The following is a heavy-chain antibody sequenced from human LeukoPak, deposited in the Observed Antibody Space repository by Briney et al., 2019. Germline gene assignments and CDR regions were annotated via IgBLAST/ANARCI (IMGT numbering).Heavy chain of an antibody. CDR1: GFTFSSYG. Sequence: GGSLRLSCAASGFTFSSYGLHWVRQAPGKGLEWVAVISSDGNDYHYADSVKGRFTISRDNSKNTLYLQMNSLRAEDTAVYYCARTPRRVAARQPNWFDPWGQGTLVTVSS. J-gene: IGHJ5*02. CDR2: ISSDGNDY. D-gene: IGHD6-6*01. V-gene: IGHV3-30*03. CDR3: ARTPRRVAARQPNWFDP.